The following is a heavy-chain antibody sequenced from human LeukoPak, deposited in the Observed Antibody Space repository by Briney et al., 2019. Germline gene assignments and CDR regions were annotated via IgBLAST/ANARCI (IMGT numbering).Heavy chain of an antibody. V-gene: IGHV3-53*01. CDR3: ARAKLGYYFDY. CDR1: GFTVSSNY. CDR2: IYSGDST. Sequence: GGSLRLSCAASGFTVSSNYMIWVRQAPGKGLEWVSVIYSGDSTYYADSVKDRFTISRDNSKNTLYLQMNSLRADDTAVYYCARAKLGYYFDYWGQGTLVTVSS. J-gene: IGHJ4*02. D-gene: IGHD6-6*01.